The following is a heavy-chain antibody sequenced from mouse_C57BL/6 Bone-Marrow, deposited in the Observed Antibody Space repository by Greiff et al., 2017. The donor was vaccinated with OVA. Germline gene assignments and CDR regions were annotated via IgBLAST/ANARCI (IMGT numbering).Heavy chain of an antibody. Sequence: EVQGVESGGGLVQPGGSMKLSCAASGFTFSDAWMDWVRQSPEKGLEWVAEIRNKANNHATYYAESVKGRFTISRDDSKSSVYLQMNSLRAEDTGIYYCTRNYDYDWYFDVWGTGTTVTVSS. J-gene: IGHJ1*03. CDR3: TRNYDYDWYFDV. CDR1: GFTFSDAW. D-gene: IGHD2-4*01. CDR2: IRNKANNHAT. V-gene: IGHV6-6*01.